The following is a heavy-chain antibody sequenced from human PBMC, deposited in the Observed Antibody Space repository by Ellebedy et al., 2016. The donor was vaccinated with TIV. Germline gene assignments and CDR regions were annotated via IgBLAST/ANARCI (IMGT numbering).Heavy chain of an antibody. D-gene: IGHD4-11*01. CDR3: ARDRGDYSISGP. CDR2: IKSDGSST. Sequence: GESLKISCVASGFTFGRYWMHWVRQAPGNKLVWVSRIKSDGSSTTYADSVKGRFTTSRDNARNTLYLQMNSLIGEDTAVYFCARDRGDYSISGPWGQGTLVTVSS. CDR1: GFTFGRYW. J-gene: IGHJ5*02. V-gene: IGHV3-74*01.